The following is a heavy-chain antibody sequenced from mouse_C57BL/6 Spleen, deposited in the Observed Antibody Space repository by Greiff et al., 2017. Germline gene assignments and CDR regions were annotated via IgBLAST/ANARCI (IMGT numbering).Heavy chain of an antibody. V-gene: IGHV1-55*01. Sequence: LQQPGAELVKPGASVKMSCKASGYTFTSYWITWVKQRPGQGLEWIGDIYPGSGSTNYNEKFKSKATLTVDTSSSTAYMQLSSLTSEDSAVYYCARVGSNSVYYFDYWGQGTTLTVSS. CDR1: GYTFTSYW. J-gene: IGHJ2*01. CDR3: ARVGSNSVYYFDY. CDR2: IYPGSGST. D-gene: IGHD2-5*01.